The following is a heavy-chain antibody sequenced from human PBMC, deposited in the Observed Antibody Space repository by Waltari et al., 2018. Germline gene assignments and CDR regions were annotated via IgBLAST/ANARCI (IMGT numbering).Heavy chain of an antibody. CDR3: VRNRGWQQFDF. D-gene: IGHD2-15*01. CDR2: IKEDGGRK. V-gene: IGHV3-7*01. J-gene: IGHJ4*02. Sequence: EVQLVESGGGLVQPGGSLRPSCAASGFTLSHYWMGWVRQAPGKGLEWVAGIKEDGGRKDYVDSVKGRFTISRDNAKSTLYLQMNSLRAEDTAVFYCVRNRGWQQFDFWGQGTLVTVSS. CDR1: GFTLSHYW.